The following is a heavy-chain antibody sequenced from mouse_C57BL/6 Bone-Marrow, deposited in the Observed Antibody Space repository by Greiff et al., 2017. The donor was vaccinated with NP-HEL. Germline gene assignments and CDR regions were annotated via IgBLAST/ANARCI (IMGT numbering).Heavy chain of an antibody. Sequence: QVQLQQSGAELVRPGTSVKVSCKASGYAFTNYLIEWVKQRPGQGLEWIGVINPGSGGTNYNEKFKGKATLTADKSSSTAYMQLSSLTSEDSAVYFCARRGYGNYDYYAMDYWGQGTSVTVSS. CDR1: GYAFTNYL. CDR2: INPGSGGT. V-gene: IGHV1-54*01. J-gene: IGHJ4*01. D-gene: IGHD2-1*01. CDR3: ARRGYGNYDYYAMDY.